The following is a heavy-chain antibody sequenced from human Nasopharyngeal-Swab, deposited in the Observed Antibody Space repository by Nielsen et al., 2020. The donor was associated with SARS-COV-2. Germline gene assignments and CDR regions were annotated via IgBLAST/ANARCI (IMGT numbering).Heavy chain of an antibody. CDR2: ISYDGSNK. D-gene: IGHD3-10*01. J-gene: IGHJ5*02. Sequence: GESLKISCAASGFTFRSYGMHWVREAPGKGLERVAVISYDGSNKYYADSVKGRFTISRDNSKNTLYLQMNSLRAEDTAVYYCAKGTITMVRGVIGWFDPWGQGTLVTVSS. CDR3: AKGTITMVRGVIGWFDP. V-gene: IGHV3-30*18. CDR1: GFTFRSYG.